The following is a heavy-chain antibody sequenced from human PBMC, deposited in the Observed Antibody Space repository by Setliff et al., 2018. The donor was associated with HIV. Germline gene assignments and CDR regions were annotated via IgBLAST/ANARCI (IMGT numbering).Heavy chain of an antibody. Sequence: GGSLRLSCAASGFTFSSYWMHWVRQAPGKGLVWVSHINSGGSTTNYADSVKGRFTISRDNAKNTLYLEMNSLTAEDTAVYYCASQIAVGIWGQGTMVTVSS. D-gene: IGHD6-19*01. CDR1: GFTFSSYW. V-gene: IGHV3-74*01. CDR2: INSGGSTT. J-gene: IGHJ3*02. CDR3: ASQIAVGI.